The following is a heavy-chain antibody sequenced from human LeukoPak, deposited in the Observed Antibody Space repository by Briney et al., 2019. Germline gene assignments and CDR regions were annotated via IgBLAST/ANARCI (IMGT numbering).Heavy chain of an antibody. CDR1: GFTFSSYA. D-gene: IGHD3-22*01. V-gene: IGHV3-23*01. J-gene: IGHJ3*02. Sequence: GGSLRLSCAASGFTFSSYAMSWVRQAPGKGLEWVSAISGSGGSTYYADSVKGRFTISRDNSKNTLYLQMNSLRAEDTAVYYCARDRNYYDSSGYFPAFDIWGQGTMVTVSS. CDR3: ARDRNYYDSSGYFPAFDI. CDR2: ISGSGGST.